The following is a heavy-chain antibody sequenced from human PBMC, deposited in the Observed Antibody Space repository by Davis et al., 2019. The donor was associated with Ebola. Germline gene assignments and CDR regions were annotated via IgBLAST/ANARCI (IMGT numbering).Heavy chain of an antibody. CDR3: AKVRYNSGYYFDY. CDR1: GFTFSSYA. V-gene: IGHV3-23*01. D-gene: IGHD1-20*01. J-gene: IGHJ4*02. CDR2: ISGSGGST. Sequence: PGGSLRLSCAASGFTFSSYAMSWVRQAPGKGLEWVSAISGSGGSTYYADSVKGRFTISRDNSKNTLYLQMNSLRGEDTAVYYCAKVRYNSGYYFDYWGQGTLVTVSS.